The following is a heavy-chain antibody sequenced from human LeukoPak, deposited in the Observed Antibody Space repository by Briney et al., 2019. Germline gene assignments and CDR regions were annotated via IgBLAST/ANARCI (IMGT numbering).Heavy chain of an antibody. CDR1: GFTFSSYW. CDR3: ARQPFDY. V-gene: IGHV3-7*01. Sequence: GGSLRLSCAPSGFTFSSYWMSWVRQAPGKGLEWVANIKQDGSEKYYVDSVKGRFTISRDNAKNSLHLQMNSLRAEDTAMYYCARQPFDYWGQGTLVTVSS. CDR2: IKQDGSEK. J-gene: IGHJ4*02.